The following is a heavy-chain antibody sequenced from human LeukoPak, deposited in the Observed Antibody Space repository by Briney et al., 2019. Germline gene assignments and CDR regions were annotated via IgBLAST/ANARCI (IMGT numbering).Heavy chain of an antibody. Sequence: GRSLRLSCAASGLTFSSYGMHWVRQAPGKGLEWVAVIWYDGSNRYYADSVKGRFTISRDNSKNSLYLQMNSLRAEDTAVYYCAREGYCSSTSCYKMPYGMDVWGQGTTVTVSS. CDR1: GLTFSSYG. V-gene: IGHV3-33*01. D-gene: IGHD2-2*02. CDR2: IWYDGSNR. CDR3: AREGYCSSTSCYKMPYGMDV. J-gene: IGHJ6*02.